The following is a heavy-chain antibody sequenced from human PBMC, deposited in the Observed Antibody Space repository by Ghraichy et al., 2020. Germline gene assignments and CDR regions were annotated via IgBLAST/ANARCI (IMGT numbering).Heavy chain of an antibody. D-gene: IGHD5-18*01. CDR2: INPNSGGT. CDR1: GYTFTGYY. J-gene: IGHJ6*02. V-gene: IGHV1-2*02. Sequence: ASVKVSCKASGYTFTGYYMHWVRQAPGQGLEWMGWINPNSGGTNYAQKFQGRVTMTRDTSISTAYMELSRLRSDDTAVYYCARDFGDTAMVISEIYYYYGMDVWGQGTTVTVSS. CDR3: ARDFGDTAMVISEIYYYYGMDV.